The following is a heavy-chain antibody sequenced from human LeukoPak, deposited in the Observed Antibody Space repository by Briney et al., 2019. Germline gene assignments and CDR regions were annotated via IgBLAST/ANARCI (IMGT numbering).Heavy chain of an antibody. J-gene: IGHJ4*02. CDR1: GFTFSDHY. V-gene: IGHV3-72*01. D-gene: IGHD5-18*01. Sequence: GGSLRLSCAASGFTFSDHYMDWVRQAPGKGLEWVGRTRNKANSYTTEYAASVKGRFTISRDDSKNSLYLQMNSLKTEDTAVYYCARGPRGYSYGYYFDYWGRGTLVTVSS. CDR2: TRNKANSYTT. CDR3: ARGPRGYSYGYYFDY.